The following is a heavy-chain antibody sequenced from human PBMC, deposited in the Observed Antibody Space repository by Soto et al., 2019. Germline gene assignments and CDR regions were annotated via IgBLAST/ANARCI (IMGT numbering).Heavy chain of an antibody. CDR3: GRENPYSSGWYFASYYYYYGMDV. J-gene: IGHJ6*02. Sequence: GGSLRLSCAACGFAFDQYAMHWVRQAPGNGLEWVSVLSWNSGNIGYADSVKGRFTISRDNSKNTMYLQMNSLRGEDTAVYYCGRENPYSSGWYFASYYYYYGMDVWGQGTTVTVSS. D-gene: IGHD6-19*01. CDR1: GFAFDQYA. CDR2: LSWNSGNI. V-gene: IGHV3-9*01.